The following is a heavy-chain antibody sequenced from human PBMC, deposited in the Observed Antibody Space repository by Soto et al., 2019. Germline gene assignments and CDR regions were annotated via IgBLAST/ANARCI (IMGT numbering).Heavy chain of an antibody. J-gene: IGHJ6*02. CDR2: INAGNGNT. Sequence: VASVKVSCKASGYTFTSYAMHWVRQAPGQRLEWMGWINAGNGNTKYSQKFQGRVTITRDTSASTAYMELSSLRSEDTAVYYCARDPKIAADYYYYYGMDVWGQGTTVTVSS. CDR1: GYTFTSYA. V-gene: IGHV1-3*01. CDR3: ARDPKIAADYYYYYGMDV. D-gene: IGHD6-13*01.